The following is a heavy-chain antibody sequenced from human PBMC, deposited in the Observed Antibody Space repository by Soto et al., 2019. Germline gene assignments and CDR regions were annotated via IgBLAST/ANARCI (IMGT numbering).Heavy chain of an antibody. V-gene: IGHV3-13*01. D-gene: IGHD6-19*01. J-gene: IGHJ4*02. CDR1: GFTFSSYD. CDR2: IGTAGDT. Sequence: GGSLRLSCAASGFTFSSYDMHWVRQATGKGLEWVSAIGTAGDTYCPGSVKGRFTISRENAKNSLYLQMNSLRAGDTAVYYCARDGIYSSLDYWGQGTLVTVSS. CDR3: ARDGIYSSLDY.